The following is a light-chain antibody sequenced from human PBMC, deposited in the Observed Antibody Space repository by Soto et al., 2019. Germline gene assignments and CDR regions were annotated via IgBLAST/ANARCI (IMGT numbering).Light chain of an antibody. J-gene: IGLJ2*01. CDR3: QVWDSSSDVV. CDR1: NIGSKS. CDR2: YDS. Sequence: SYELTQPPSVSVAPGKTARITCGGNNIGSKSVHWYQQKPGQAPVLVIYYDSDRPSGIPERFSGSNSGNTATLTISRVEAGDEADYYCQVWDSSSDVVFGGGTKHTVL. V-gene: IGLV3-21*04.